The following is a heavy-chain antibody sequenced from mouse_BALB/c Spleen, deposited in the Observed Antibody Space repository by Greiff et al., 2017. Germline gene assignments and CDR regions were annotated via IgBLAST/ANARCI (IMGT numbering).Heavy chain of an antibody. CDR1: GFTFSSFG. CDR2: ISSGSSTI. D-gene: IGHD1-1*01. CDR3: ARGPLYGSSYGWYFDV. V-gene: IGHV5-17*02. Sequence: EVQGVESGGGLVQPGGSRKLSCAASGFTFSSFGMHWVRQAPEKGLEWVAYISSGSSTIYYADTVKGRFTISRDNPKNTLFLQMTSLRSEDTAMYYCARGPLYGSSYGWYFDVWGAGTTVTVSS. J-gene: IGHJ1*01.